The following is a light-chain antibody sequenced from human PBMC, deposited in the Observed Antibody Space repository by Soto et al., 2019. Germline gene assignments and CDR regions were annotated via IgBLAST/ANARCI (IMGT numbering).Light chain of an antibody. V-gene: IGKV3-20*01. Sequence: EVVLRQAPGTLSLSPGERATLSCRASQSVSNNYLAWYQQKPGQSPKLLIFGSSDRATGIPDRFSGSGSGTDFTLTISSLEPEDFAVYYCQQYGSSPPYPFGQGTKLEIK. CDR1: QSVSNNY. CDR2: GSS. CDR3: QQYGSSPPYP. J-gene: IGKJ2*01.